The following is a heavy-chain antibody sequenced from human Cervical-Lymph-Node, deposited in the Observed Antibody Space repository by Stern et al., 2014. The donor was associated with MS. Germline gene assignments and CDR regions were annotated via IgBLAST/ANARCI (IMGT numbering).Heavy chain of an antibody. Sequence: EVQLVESGGGLVQPGRSLRLSCITSGYIFGDYVMSWFRQAPGKGLECVGFVRSIAYGGTTEYAASAKGRFTISRDDSKRIAYLQMNGLKTEDTGVYYCRLGADDQEYYFDYWGQGTLVSVSS. J-gene: IGHJ4*02. CDR1: GYIFGDYV. V-gene: IGHV3-49*03. D-gene: IGHD3-16*01. CDR3: RLGADDQEYYFDY. CDR2: VRSIAYGGTT.